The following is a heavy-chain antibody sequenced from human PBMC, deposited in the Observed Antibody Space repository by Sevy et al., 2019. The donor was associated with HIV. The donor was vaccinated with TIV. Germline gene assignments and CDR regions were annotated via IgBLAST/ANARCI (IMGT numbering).Heavy chain of an antibody. D-gene: IGHD3-9*01. CDR3: ARFGSYRLAYYGMDV. J-gene: IGHJ6*02. CDR1: GYSFSNYW. V-gene: IGHV5-51*01. CDR2: IYPGDSDT. Sequence: GESLKISCKGSGYSFSNYWIGWVRQMPGKGLDLMGIIYPGDSDTRYSPSFQGQVTISVDKSSSTSYLQWSRLRASDTAMYYCARFGSYRLAYYGMDVWGQGTTVTVSS.